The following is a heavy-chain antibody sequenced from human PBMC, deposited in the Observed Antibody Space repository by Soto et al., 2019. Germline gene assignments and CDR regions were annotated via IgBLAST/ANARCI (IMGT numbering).Heavy chain of an antibody. J-gene: IGHJ4*02. Sequence: GSLRLSCAACGFTFSSYGMHWVRQAPGKGLEWVAVIWYDGSNKYYADSVKGRFTISRDNSKNTLYLQMNSLRAEDTAVYYCARENYDFWSGYYEPPGYWGQGTLVTVSS. V-gene: IGHV3-33*01. D-gene: IGHD3-3*01. CDR3: ARENYDFWSGYYEPPGY. CDR1: GFTFSSYG. CDR2: IWYDGSNK.